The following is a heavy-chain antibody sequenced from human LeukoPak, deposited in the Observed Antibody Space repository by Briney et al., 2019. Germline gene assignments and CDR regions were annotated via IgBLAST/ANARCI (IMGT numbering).Heavy chain of an antibody. J-gene: IGHJ4*02. D-gene: IGHD2-2*01. CDR1: GFTFSSYA. Sequence: GGSLRLSCAASGFTFSSYAMHWVRQAPGKGLEWVAVISYDGSNKYYADSVKGRFTISRDNSKNTLYLQMNSLRAEDTAVYYCALIVVVPAAILTTDYWGQGTLVTVSS. V-gene: IGHV3-30-3*01. CDR2: ISYDGSNK. CDR3: ALIVVVPAAILTTDY.